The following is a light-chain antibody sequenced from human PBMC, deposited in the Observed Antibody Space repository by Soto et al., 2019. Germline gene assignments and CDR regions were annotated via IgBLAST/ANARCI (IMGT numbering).Light chain of an antibody. CDR3: QQYDNWTPWT. Sequence: DTVMTQSPSTLSVSPGETATLSCRASESVGSHLAWYQQKGGQAPRLLIYGVSTRATGIPARFRGSGSETDFTLTISSVQSEDAAIYFCQQYDNWTPWTFGQGTKVEI. CDR1: ESVGSH. CDR2: GVS. V-gene: IGKV3-15*01. J-gene: IGKJ1*01.